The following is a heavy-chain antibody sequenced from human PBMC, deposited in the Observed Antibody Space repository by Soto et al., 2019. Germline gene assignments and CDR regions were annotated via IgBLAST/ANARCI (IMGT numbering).Heavy chain of an antibody. D-gene: IGHD3-9*01. CDR2: IYYSGST. CDR1: GGSISSYY. V-gene: IGHV4-59*01. J-gene: IGHJ4*02. CDR3: ARSFRRYFDFDS. Sequence: SETLSLTCTVSGGSISSYYLSWIRQPPGKGLEWIGYIYYSGSTNYNPSLKSRVTISVDTSKNQFSLKLSSVTAADTAVYYCARSFRRYFDFDSWGQGTQVTVSS.